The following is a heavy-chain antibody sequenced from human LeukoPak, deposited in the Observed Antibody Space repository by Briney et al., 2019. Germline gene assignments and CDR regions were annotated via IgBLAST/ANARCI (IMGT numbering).Heavy chain of an antibody. CDR1: GYIFTNYG. CDR2: ISGYSDNA. CDR3: ARGGNDVMDY. D-gene: IGHD1-1*01. J-gene: IGHJ4*02. V-gene: IGHV1-18*01. Sequence: ASVKVSCKASGYIFTNYGISWVRQAPGQGLEWVGWISGYSDNAHYAQKLQGRVTMTREASTSTVYMELRSLSSDDTAIYYCARGGNDVMDYWGQGTLVTVSS.